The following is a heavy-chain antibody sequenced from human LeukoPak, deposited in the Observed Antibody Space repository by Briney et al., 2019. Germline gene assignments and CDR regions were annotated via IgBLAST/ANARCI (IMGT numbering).Heavy chain of an antibody. D-gene: IGHD2-21*02. Sequence: PSETLSLTCTVSGASISSSAYYWGWIRQPPGKGLEWIGSIGGSNYYRGSTYYNPSLKSRVTMHVDTSKDQFSLKLSSVTAADTAVYYCARLETSVTEHNWFDPWGQGTLVTVSS. CDR3: ARLETSVTEHNWFDP. V-gene: IGHV4-39*01. CDR1: GASISSSAYY. CDR2: IGGSNYYRGST. J-gene: IGHJ5*02.